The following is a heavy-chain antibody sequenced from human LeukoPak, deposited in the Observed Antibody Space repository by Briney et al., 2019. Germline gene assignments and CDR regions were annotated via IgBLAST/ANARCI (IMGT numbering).Heavy chain of an antibody. D-gene: IGHD3-10*01. V-gene: IGHV3-23*01. J-gene: IGHJ4*02. Sequence: PGGSLRLSCAASGFTFSSYAMSWVRQAPGKGLEWVSAISGSGGSTDYADSVKGRFTISRDNSKNTLYLQMNSLRAEDTAVYYCAKDLLWFGDIKYYFDYRGQGTLVTVSS. CDR1: GFTFSSYA. CDR2: ISGSGGST. CDR3: AKDLLWFGDIKYYFDY.